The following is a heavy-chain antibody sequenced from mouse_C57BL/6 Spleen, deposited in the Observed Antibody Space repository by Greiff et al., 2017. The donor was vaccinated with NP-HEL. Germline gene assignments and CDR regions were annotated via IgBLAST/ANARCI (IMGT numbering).Heavy chain of an antibody. V-gene: IGHV1-47*01. Sequence: QVQLQQSGAELVKPGASVKMSCKASGYTFTTYPIEWMKQNHGKSLEWIGNFHPYNDDTKYNEKFKGKAKLTVEKSSSTVYLELSRLTSDDSAVYYCSRPGDYVLYYYAMDYWGQGTSVTVSS. J-gene: IGHJ4*01. D-gene: IGHD2-13*01. CDR2: FHPYNDDT. CDR1: GYTFTTYP. CDR3: SRPGDYVLYYYAMDY.